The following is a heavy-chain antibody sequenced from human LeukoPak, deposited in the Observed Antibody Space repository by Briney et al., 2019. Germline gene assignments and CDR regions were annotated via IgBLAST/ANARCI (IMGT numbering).Heavy chain of an antibody. CDR3: ARGLIPDFDY. D-gene: IGHD2-21*01. CDR2: ISSSSSYI. CDR1: GLTFSSYS. V-gene: IGHV3-21*01. Sequence: GGSLRLSCAASGLTFSSYSMNWVRQAPGKGLEWVSSISSSSSYIYYADSVKGRFTISRDNAKNSLYLQMNSLRAEDTAVYYCARGLIPDFDYWGQGTLVTVSS. J-gene: IGHJ4*02.